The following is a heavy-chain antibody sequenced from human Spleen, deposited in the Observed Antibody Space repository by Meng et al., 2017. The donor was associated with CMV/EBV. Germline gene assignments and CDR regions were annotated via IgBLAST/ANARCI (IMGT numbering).Heavy chain of an antibody. J-gene: IGHJ4*02. CDR2: VNWNGGST. V-gene: IGHV3-43D*03. Sequence: GESLKISCVASGFDFSLYSINWVRQAPGKGLEWVSLVNWNGGSTNYADSVKGRFTISRDNSKNSLYLQMNSLRVEDTALYYCAKASGGYSRLAPVYFDSWGQGTLVTVSS. CDR3: AKASGGYSRLAPVYFDS. CDR1: GFDFSLYS. D-gene: IGHD6-13*01.